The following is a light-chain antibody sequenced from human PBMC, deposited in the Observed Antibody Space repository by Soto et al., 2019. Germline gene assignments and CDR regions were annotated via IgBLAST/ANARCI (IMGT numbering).Light chain of an antibody. CDR1: QSVSSN. J-gene: IGKJ5*01. CDR2: GAS. Sequence: EIVRTQSPATLSVSPGERATLSCRASQSVSSNLAGYQQKPGQAPRLLIYGASTRATGFPARFSGSGSGTEFTLTISSLQSEDFAVYYCQQYNNWPPITFGQGTRLEIK. CDR3: QQYNNWPPIT. V-gene: IGKV3-15*01.